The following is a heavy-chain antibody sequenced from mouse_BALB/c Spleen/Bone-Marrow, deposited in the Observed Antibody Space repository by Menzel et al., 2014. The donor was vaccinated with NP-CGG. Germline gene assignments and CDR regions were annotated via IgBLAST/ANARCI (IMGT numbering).Heavy chain of an antibody. CDR2: INPSNGGT. J-gene: IGHJ3*01. Sequence: QVHVKQSGAELVKPGASVKLSCKASGYTFTSYYMYWVKQRPGQGLEWIGEINPSNGGTNFSEKFKSKATLTVGKSSSTAYMQLSSLTSEDSAVYYCTREGDSPFAYWGQGTLVTVSA. V-gene: IGHV1S81*02. CDR1: GYTFTSYY. D-gene: IGHD2-13*01. CDR3: TREGDSPFAY.